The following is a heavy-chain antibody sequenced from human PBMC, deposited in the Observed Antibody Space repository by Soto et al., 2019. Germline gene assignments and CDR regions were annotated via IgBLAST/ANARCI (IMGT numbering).Heavy chain of an antibody. J-gene: IGHJ4*02. CDR3: ARGVGIAARPGFVYFDY. Sequence: SVKVSCKASGGTFSSYAISWVRQAPGQGLEWMGGIIPIFGTANYAQKFQGRVTITADKSTSTAYMELSSLRPEDTAVYYCARGVGIAARPGFVYFDYWGQGTLVTVSS. V-gene: IGHV1-69*06. D-gene: IGHD6-6*01. CDR1: GGTFSSYA. CDR2: IIPIFGTA.